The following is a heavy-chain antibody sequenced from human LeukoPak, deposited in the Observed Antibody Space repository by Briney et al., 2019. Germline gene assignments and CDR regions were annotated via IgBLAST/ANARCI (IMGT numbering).Heavy chain of an antibody. CDR2: VRYSGKT. CDR3: ARHYYDNSGLAYYFDY. J-gene: IGHJ4*02. V-gene: IGHV4-34*01. CDR1: GGSFSGYY. Sequence: PSETLSLTCAVYGGSFSGYYWSWIRQPPGKGLEWIGSVRYSGKTYYNPSLKSRVTMSVDTSKNHFSLRLTSVTAADTAVYSCARHYYDNSGLAYYFDYWGQGTLVTVSS. D-gene: IGHD3-22*01.